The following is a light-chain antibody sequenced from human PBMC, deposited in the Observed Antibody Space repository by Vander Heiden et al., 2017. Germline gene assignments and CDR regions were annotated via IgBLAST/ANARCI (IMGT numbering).Light chain of an antibody. J-gene: IGKJ3*01. CDR1: QGISSY. CDR2: AAS. CDR3: QQYYSYPHS. V-gene: IGKV1-8*01. Sequence: AIRMTQSPSSLSASTGDRVTITCRASQGISSYLAWYQQKPGKAPKLLIYAASTLQSGVPSRFSGSGSGTDFTLTISCLQSEDFATYYCQQYYSYPHSFGHGTKVDIK.